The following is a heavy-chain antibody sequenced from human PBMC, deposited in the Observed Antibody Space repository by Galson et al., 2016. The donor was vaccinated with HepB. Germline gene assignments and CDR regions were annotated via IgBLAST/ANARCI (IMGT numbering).Heavy chain of an antibody. J-gene: IGHJ4*02. CDR3: ARRKVSPGYSSRWYYFDY. Sequence: QSGAEVKKPGESLRISGKGSGYSFTSYLINWVRQTPGKGLEWLGKIDPRDSYTQYNPSFQGHVTISTDKSVSTVYLEWSCLQAADTAMHYCARRKVSPGYSSRWYYFDYWGQGTLATVSS. V-gene: IGHV5-10-1*01. CDR1: GYSFTSYL. CDR2: IDPRDSYT. D-gene: IGHD6-19*01.